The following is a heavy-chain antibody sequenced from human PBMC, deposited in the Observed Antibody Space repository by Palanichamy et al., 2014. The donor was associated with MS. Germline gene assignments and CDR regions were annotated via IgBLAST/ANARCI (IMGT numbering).Heavy chain of an antibody. CDR3: AREGTNHDYPAYYYYYYGMDV. Sequence: LVQSGAEVKKPGASVKVSCKASGYTFTSYGISWVRLAPGQGLEWMGWISAYNGNTNYAQKLQGRVTMTTDTSTSTAYMELRSLRSDDTAVYYCAREGTNHDYPAYYYYYYGMDVWGQGTTVTVSS. D-gene: IGHD4-11*01. J-gene: IGHJ6*02. V-gene: IGHV1-18*01. CDR2: ISAYNGNT. CDR1: GYTFTSYG.